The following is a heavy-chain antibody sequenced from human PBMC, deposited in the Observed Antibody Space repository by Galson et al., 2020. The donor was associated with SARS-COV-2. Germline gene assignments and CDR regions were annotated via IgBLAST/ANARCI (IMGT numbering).Heavy chain of an antibody. V-gene: IGHV3-30-3*01. Sequence: TGGSLRLSCAASGFTFSSYAMHWVRQAPGKGLEWVAVISYDGSNKYYADSVKGRFTISRDNSKNTLYLQMNSLRAEDTAVYYCARDSRLGEHFDWLFNSDYYYYYAMDVWGQGTTVTVSS. D-gene: IGHD3-9*01. J-gene: IGHJ6*02. CDR3: ARDSRLGEHFDWLFNSDYYYYYAMDV. CDR2: ISYDGSNK. CDR1: GFTFSSYA.